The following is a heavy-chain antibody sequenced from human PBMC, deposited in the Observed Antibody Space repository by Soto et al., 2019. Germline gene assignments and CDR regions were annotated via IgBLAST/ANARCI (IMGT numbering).Heavy chain of an antibody. D-gene: IGHD3-10*01. CDR1: GYTFTSYG. Sequence: QVQLVQSGAEVKKPGASVKVSCKASGYTFTSYGISWVRQAPGQGLEWMGWISAYNGNTNYAQKLQGRVTMTTDTSTSTAYRELRSLRSDDTAVYDCARDLWFGELDYYYYGMDVWGQGTTVTVSS. CDR3: ARDLWFGELDYYYYGMDV. V-gene: IGHV1-18*01. CDR2: ISAYNGNT. J-gene: IGHJ6*02.